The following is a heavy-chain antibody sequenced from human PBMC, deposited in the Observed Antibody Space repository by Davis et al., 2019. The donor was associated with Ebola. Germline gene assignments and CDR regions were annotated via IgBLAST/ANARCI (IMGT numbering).Heavy chain of an antibody. CDR2: IYPGDSDT. CDR3: ARRESSGYFYRLDY. Sequence: GESLKISCRISGYSFTTYWIGWVRQTPGKGLEWVGIIYPGDSDTRYSPSFQGQVTISVDKSISTAYLQWSSLQVSDTGIYYGARRESSGYFYRLDYWGQGTLITVSS. V-gene: IGHV5-51*01. CDR1: GYSFTTYW. J-gene: IGHJ4*02. D-gene: IGHD3-22*01.